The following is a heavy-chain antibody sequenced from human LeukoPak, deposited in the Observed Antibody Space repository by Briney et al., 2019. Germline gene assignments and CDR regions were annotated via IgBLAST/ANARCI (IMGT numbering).Heavy chain of an antibody. Sequence: GGSLRLSCAASGFTFSRFAMTWVRQAPGKGLEWVSRISGSGGSTNYADSVKGRFTISRDNSKNTQYLQMNSLRAEDTAVYYCAKDLNNSPVDWGQGTLVTVSS. CDR2: ISGSGGST. CDR3: AKDLNNSPVD. V-gene: IGHV3-23*01. J-gene: IGHJ4*02. CDR1: GFTFSRFA. D-gene: IGHD1-14*01.